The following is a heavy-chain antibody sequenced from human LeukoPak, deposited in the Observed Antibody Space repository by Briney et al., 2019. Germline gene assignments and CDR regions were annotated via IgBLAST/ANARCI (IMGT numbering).Heavy chain of an antibody. Sequence: GSLRLSCAASGLTFSSYAMSWVRQAPGKGLEWVSAISGSGGSTYYADSVKGRFTISRDNSKNTLYLQMNSLRAEDTAVYYCAKDGNIVVVPAARYNWFDPWGQGTLVTVSS. J-gene: IGHJ5*02. V-gene: IGHV3-23*01. CDR1: GLTFSSYA. D-gene: IGHD2-2*01. CDR3: AKDGNIVVVPAARYNWFDP. CDR2: ISGSGGST.